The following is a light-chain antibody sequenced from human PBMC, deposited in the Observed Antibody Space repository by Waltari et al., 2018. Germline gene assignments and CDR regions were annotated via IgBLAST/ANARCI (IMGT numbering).Light chain of an antibody. Sequence: QSALTQPASVSGSPGQSIPISCTGTSRYVGGHHYVPWYQQHPGKAPKLMIYDVSNRPSGVSNRFSGSKSGNTASLTISGLQAEDEADYYCSSYTSSSTLMFGGGTKLTVL. CDR1: SRYVGGHHY. J-gene: IGLJ3*02. CDR2: DVS. V-gene: IGLV2-14*03. CDR3: SSYTSSSTLM.